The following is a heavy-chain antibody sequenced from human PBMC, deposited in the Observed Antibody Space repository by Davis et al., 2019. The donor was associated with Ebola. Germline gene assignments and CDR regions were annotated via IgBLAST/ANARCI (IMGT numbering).Heavy chain of an antibody. V-gene: IGHV3-73*01. CDR1: GFPFSRSA. CDR2: IRSKANSYAT. J-gene: IGHJ5*02. D-gene: IGHD3-10*01. Sequence: GESLKTPCAASGFPFSRSAMHRVRQAPGNGLEWVGRIRSKANSYATAYAASVKGRFTIPRDNSKNKLYLQMNSLGAEDTAVYYWTGDYYGSGRYPLNWFDPWGQGTLVTVSS. CDR3: TGDYYGSGRYPLNWFDP.